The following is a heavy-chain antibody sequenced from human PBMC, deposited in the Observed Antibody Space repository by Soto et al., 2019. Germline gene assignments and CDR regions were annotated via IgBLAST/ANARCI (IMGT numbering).Heavy chain of an antibody. CDR3: ARVTYRSSTSCYVSMDV. J-gene: IGHJ6*02. D-gene: IGHD2-2*01. V-gene: IGHV1-69*13. Sequence: ASVKVSCKASGGTFSSYAISWVRQAPGQGLEWMGGIIPIFGTANYAQKFQGRVTITADESTSTAYMELSSLRSEDTAVYYCARVTYRSSTSCYVSMDVWGQGTTVTVSS. CDR1: GGTFSSYA. CDR2: IIPIFGTA.